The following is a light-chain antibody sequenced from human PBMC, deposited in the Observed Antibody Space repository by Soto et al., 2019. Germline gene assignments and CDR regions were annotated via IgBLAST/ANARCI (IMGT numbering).Light chain of an antibody. V-gene: IGLV2-8*01. Sequence: QSVLTQPPSASGSPGQSVTLSCTGSSSDVGGYKFVSWYQQHPGKAPKLMIYEVSKRPSGVPDRFSGSKSGNTASLTVSGLQAEDEADYYCSSYAGSNNFIFGGGTKLTVL. CDR3: SSYAGSNNFI. J-gene: IGLJ2*01. CDR1: SSDVGGYKF. CDR2: EVS.